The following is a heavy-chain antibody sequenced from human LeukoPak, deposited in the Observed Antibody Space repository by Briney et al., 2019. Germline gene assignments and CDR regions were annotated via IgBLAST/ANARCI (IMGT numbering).Heavy chain of an antibody. V-gene: IGHV4-34*01. CDR2: INHSGST. J-gene: IGHJ5*02. CDR3: ARSTRSWFDP. CDR1: GGSFSGYY. Sequence: SETLSLTCAVYGGSFSGYYWSWIRQPPGKGLEWIGEINHSGSTNYNPSLKSRVTISVDTSKNQFSLKLTSVTAADTAVYYCARSTRSWFDPWGQGTLVTVSS. D-gene: IGHD3-10*01.